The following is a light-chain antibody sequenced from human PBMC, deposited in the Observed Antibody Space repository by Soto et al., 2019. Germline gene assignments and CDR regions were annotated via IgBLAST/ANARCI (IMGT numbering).Light chain of an antibody. CDR1: QGISSW. CDR3: KQGNSFPLT. Sequence: DIQMTQSPSSVSASVGDRVTITCRASQGISSWLAWFQQKPGEPPRLLIYAASSLHTGVPSRFSGSGSGTDFTLTISSLQPEDFATYYCKQGNSFPLTFGGGTKVESK. V-gene: IGKV1-12*01. J-gene: IGKJ4*01. CDR2: AAS.